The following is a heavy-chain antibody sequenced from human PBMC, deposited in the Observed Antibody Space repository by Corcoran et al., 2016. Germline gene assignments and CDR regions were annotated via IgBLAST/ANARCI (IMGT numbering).Heavy chain of an antibody. D-gene: IGHD1-26*01. V-gene: IGHV3-73*02. CDR1: GFTFSGSA. Sequence: ELQLVESGGGLVQPGGSLKLSCAASGFTFSGSAMHWVRQASGKGLEWVGRIRSKANSYATAYAASVKGRFTISRDDSKNTAYLQMNSLKTEDTAVDYWTRQVGATTFDYWGQGTLVTVSS. CDR3: TRQVGATTFDY. CDR2: IRSKANSYAT. J-gene: IGHJ4*02.